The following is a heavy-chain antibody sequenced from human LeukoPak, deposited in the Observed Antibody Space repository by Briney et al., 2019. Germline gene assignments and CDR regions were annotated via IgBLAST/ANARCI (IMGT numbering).Heavy chain of an antibody. J-gene: IGHJ5*02. V-gene: IGHV3-33*06. CDR1: GFTFSSYG. CDR3: AKDLAVRFLEPAS. D-gene: IGHD3-3*01. Sequence: PGGSLRLSCAASGFTFSSYGMHWVRQAPGKGLEWVADIWFDGSVSHHADSVKGRFTISRDNSKNTLFLQMNSLRGEDTAVYYCAKDLAVRFLEPASLGRGTLVTVSS. CDR2: IWFDGSVS.